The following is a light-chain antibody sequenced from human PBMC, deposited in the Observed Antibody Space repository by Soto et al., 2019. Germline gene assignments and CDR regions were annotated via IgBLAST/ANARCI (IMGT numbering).Light chain of an antibody. CDR1: QRISSN. CDR2: AAS. Sequence: EIVMTQSPATLSVSPGERATLSCRASQRISSNLAWYQHKTGQAPRLLIYAASTRATGIPARFSGSGSETEFTLTISSLQSEDFATYYCQQANSFPPTFGGGTKVEIK. V-gene: IGKV3-15*01. CDR3: QQANSFPPT. J-gene: IGKJ4*01.